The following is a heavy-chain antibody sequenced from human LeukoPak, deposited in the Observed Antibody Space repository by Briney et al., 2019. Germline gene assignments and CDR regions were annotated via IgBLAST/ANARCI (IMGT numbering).Heavy chain of an antibody. CDR3: ARGGQSYYYDSSGYAY. CDR1: GGSISSSSYY. V-gene: IGHV4-39*07. Sequence: SETLSLTCTVSGGSISSSSYYWGWIRQPPGKGLEWIGSIYHSGSTYYNPSLKSRVTISVDTSKNQFSLKLSSVTAADTAVYYCARGGQSYYYDSSGYAYWGQGTLVTVSS. D-gene: IGHD3-22*01. CDR2: IYHSGST. J-gene: IGHJ4*02.